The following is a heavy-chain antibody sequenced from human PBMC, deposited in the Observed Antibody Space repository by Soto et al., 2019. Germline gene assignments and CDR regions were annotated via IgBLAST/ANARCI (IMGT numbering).Heavy chain of an antibody. V-gene: IGHV3-15*01. CDR1: GFTFRNAW. D-gene: IGHD2-15*01. CDR3: TAHLLGYCSGGSCYFDPFFDY. J-gene: IGHJ4*02. CDR2: IKSKTDGGTT. Sequence: PGGSLRLSCSASGFTFRNAWMSWVRQATGKGLEWVGRIKSKTDGGTTDYAAPVKGRFTISRDDSKNTLYLQMNSLKTEDTAVYYCTAHLLGYCSGGSCYFDPFFDYWGEATLVTVFS.